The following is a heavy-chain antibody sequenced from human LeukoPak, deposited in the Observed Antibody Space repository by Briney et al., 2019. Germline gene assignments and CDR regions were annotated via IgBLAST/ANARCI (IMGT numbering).Heavy chain of an antibody. CDR1: GFTFSSYS. V-gene: IGHV3-21*01. CDR3: ARDPRPLDCSSTSCPLYYYYYYMDV. J-gene: IGHJ6*03. Sequence: GGSLRLSCAASGFTFSSYSMNWVRQAPGKGLGWVSSISSSSSYIYYADSVKGRFTISRDNAKNSLYLQMNSLRAEDTAVYYCARDPRPLDCSSTSCPLYYYYYYMDVWGKGTTVTVSS. D-gene: IGHD2-2*01. CDR2: ISSSSSYI.